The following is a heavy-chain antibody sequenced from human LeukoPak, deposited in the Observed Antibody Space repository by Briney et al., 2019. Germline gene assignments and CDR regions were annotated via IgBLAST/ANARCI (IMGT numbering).Heavy chain of an antibody. Sequence: GGSLRLSCVASEFTFSRYWMGWVRQAPGKGLEWVANINQDGSEKYYVDSARGRFTISRDNGKNSVYLQLNSLRGDDTGLYYCTRAYGDYWGPGALVTVSS. CDR3: TRAYGDY. V-gene: IGHV3-7*01. CDR2: INQDGSEK. D-gene: IGHD3-10*01. J-gene: IGHJ4*02. CDR1: EFTFSRYW.